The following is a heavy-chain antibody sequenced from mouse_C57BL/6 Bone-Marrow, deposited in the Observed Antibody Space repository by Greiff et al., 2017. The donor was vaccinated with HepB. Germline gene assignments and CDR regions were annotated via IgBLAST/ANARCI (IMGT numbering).Heavy chain of an antibody. V-gene: IGHV1-74*01. Sequence: QVQLQQPGAELVKPGASVKVSCKASGYTFTSYWMHWVKQRPGQGLEWIGRIHPSDSDTNYNQKFKGKATLTVDKSSSTAYMQLSSLTSEDSAVYDCAISRGCLLLAWFAYWGQGTLVTVSA. D-gene: IGHD2-3*01. CDR2: IHPSDSDT. CDR3: AISRGCLLLAWFAY. J-gene: IGHJ3*01. CDR1: GYTFTSYW.